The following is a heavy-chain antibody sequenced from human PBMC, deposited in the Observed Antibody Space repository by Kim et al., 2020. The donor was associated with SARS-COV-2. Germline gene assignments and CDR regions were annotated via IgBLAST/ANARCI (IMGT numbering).Heavy chain of an antibody. J-gene: IGHJ4*02. D-gene: IGHD2-2*01. Sequence: NPSLKSRVTISVDTSKNQFSLKLSSVTAADTAVYYCARGFDCSSTSCYDSWGQGTLVTVSS. CDR3: ARGFDCSSTSCYDS. V-gene: IGHV4-59*09.